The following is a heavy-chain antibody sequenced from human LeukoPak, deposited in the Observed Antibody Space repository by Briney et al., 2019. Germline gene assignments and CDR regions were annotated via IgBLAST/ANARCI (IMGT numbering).Heavy chain of an antibody. J-gene: IGHJ4*02. Sequence: PWGSLRLSCAGSGFTFSSYSMKWVRQVPGKGLEWVSYISSSSSTIYYADSVKGRFTISRDNAKNSLYLQMNSLRAEDTAVYYCARGAGSGSYYDYWGQGTLVTVSS. D-gene: IGHD3-10*01. V-gene: IGHV3-48*01. CDR1: GFTFSSYS. CDR3: ARGAGSGSYYDY. CDR2: ISSSSSTI.